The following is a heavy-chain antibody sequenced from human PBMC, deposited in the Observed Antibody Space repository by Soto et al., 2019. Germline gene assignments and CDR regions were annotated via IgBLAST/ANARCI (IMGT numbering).Heavy chain of an antibody. V-gene: IGHV5-10-1*01. Sequence: GESLKIFCKGSGYSFTSYWISWVRQMPGKGLEWMGRIDPSDSYTNYSPSFQGHVTISADKSISTAYLQWSSLKASDTAMYYCSADYYDSSGTNDAFDIWGQGTMVTVSS. CDR1: GYSFTSYW. D-gene: IGHD3-22*01. J-gene: IGHJ3*02. CDR2: IDPSDSYT. CDR3: SADYYDSSGTNDAFDI.